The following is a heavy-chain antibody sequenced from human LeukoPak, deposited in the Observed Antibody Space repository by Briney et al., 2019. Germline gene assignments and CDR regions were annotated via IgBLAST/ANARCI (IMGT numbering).Heavy chain of an antibody. J-gene: IGHJ4*02. CDR3: ARGYCSGGSCYSFDY. Sequence: SGTLSLTCAVSGGSISSSNWWSWVRQPPGKGLEWIGKIYHSGSTNYNPSLKSRVTISVDKSKNQFSLKLSSVTAADTAVYYCARGYCSGGSCYSFDYWGQGTLVTVSS. CDR2: IYHSGST. D-gene: IGHD2-15*01. V-gene: IGHV4-4*02. CDR1: GGSISSSNW.